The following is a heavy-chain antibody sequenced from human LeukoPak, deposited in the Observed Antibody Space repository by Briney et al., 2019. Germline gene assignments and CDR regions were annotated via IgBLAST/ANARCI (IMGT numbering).Heavy chain of an antibody. J-gene: IGHJ6*03. Sequence: SETLSLTCTVSSDSFSDYSWSWIRQPPGKGLEWIGYIYYSGSTNYNPSLKSRVTISVDTSKNQFSLKLSSVTAADTAVYYCARNSLAIVGATKDYYYYYMDVWGKGTTVTVSS. CDR2: IYYSGST. CDR1: SDSFSDYS. CDR3: ARNSLAIVGATKDYYYYYMDV. V-gene: IGHV4-59*01. D-gene: IGHD1-26*01.